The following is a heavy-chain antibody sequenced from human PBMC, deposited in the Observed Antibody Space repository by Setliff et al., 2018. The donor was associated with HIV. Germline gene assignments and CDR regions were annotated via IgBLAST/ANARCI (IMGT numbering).Heavy chain of an antibody. CDR3: ARDMQDNNSFGPNSNLGY. Sequence: ASVKVSCKASGYTFTSYAMHWVRQAPGQRLEWMGWINAGNGNTKYSQKFQGRVTITRDTSASTAYMELSSLRSEDTAVYFCARDMQDNNSFGPNSNLGYWGQGTQVTVS. V-gene: IGHV1-3*01. CDR1: GYTFTSYA. D-gene: IGHD5-18*01. J-gene: IGHJ4*02. CDR2: INAGNGNT.